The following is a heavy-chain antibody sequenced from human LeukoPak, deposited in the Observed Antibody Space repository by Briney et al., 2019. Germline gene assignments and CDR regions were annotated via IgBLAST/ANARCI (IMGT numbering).Heavy chain of an antibody. CDR1: GYTFTGYY. V-gene: IGHV1-46*01. CDR3: ARGPSLPGIAAAVDDY. J-gene: IGHJ4*02. Sequence: GASVKVSCKASGYTFTGYYMHWVRQAPGQGLEWMGIINPSGGSTSYAQKFQGRVTMTRDTSTSTVYMELSSLRSEDTAVYYCARGPSLPGIAAAVDDYWGQGTLVTVSS. D-gene: IGHD6-13*01. CDR2: INPSGGST.